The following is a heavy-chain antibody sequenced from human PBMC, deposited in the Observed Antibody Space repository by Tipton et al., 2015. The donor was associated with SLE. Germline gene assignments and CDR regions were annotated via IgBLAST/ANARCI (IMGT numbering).Heavy chain of an antibody. J-gene: IGHJ4*02. CDR3: AKARYGSGSHFAGFDY. D-gene: IGHD3-10*01. Sequence: SLRLSCVASGFTFVDSAMSWVRQAPGKTLERVSEISGTGITELYADSVKGRFTISRDNSRNTLYVDMNSLTAEDTAVYYCAKARYGSGSHFAGFDYWGQGALVTVSS. V-gene: IGHV3-23*01. CDR2: ISGTGITE. CDR1: GFTFVDSA.